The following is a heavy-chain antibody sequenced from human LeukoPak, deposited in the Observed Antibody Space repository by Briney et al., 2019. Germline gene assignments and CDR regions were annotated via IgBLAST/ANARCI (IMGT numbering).Heavy chain of an antibody. D-gene: IGHD6-19*01. CDR2: VSSYNGNT. CDR3: VRDAPQWRNAFDF. V-gene: IGHV1-18*01. J-gene: IGHJ3*01. Sequence: ASVKVSCKASGYTFTISGICWVRQAPGQGLEWMGWVSSYNGNTNYAQSFQGRVTMTRDTSTTTAYMELRSLRSDDTAVYYCVRDAPQWRNAFDFWGQGTMVTVSS. CDR1: GYTFTISG.